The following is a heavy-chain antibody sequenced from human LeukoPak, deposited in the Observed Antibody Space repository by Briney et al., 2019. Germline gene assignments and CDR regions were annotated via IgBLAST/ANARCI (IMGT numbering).Heavy chain of an antibody. CDR2: IYHSGST. J-gene: IGHJ4*02. CDR3: ARAPTYCSSTSCYRHFDY. CDR1: GGSISSGGYY. V-gene: IGHV4-30-2*01. Sequence: SETLSLTCTVSGGSISSGGYYWSWIRQPPGKGLEWIGYIYHSGSTYYNPSLKSRVTISVDRSKNQFSLKLSSVTAADTAVYYCARAPTYCSSTSCYRHFDYWGQGTLVTVSS. D-gene: IGHD2-2*02.